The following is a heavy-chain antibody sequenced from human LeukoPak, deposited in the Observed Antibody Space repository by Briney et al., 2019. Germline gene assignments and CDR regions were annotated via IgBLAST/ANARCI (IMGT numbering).Heavy chain of an antibody. CDR1: GYTFTGYY. CDR3: ARDSGDVGAPPPVDY. D-gene: IGHD1-26*01. CDR2: INPNSGGT. Sequence: ASVKVSCKASGYTFTGYYMHWVRQAPGQGLEWTGWINPNSGGTNYAQKFQGRVTMTRDTSISTAYMELSRLRSDDTAVYYCARDSGDVGAPPPVDYWGQGTLVTVSS. V-gene: IGHV1-2*02. J-gene: IGHJ4*02.